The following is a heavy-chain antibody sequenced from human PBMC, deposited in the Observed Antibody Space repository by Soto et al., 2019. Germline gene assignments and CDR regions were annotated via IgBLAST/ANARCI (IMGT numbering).Heavy chain of an antibody. Sequence: QVQLVQSGAEVKKPGSSVKVSCKAYGYSFSSYSIDWLRQGPGQGLEWMGRIIPMVDLTNYAEKFQGRLGITADKSTNTVYMELSRLTPDDSAIYFCAREGPGKHLDFWGQGSLVTVSS. D-gene: IGHD1-26*01. V-gene: IGHV1-69*08. CDR1: GYSFSSYS. CDR3: AREGPGKHLDF. CDR2: IIPMVDLT. J-gene: IGHJ4*02.